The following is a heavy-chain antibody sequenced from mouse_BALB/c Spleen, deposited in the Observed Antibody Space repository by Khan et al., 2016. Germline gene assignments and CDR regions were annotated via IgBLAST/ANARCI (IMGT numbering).Heavy chain of an antibody. Sequence: EVQLQESGPGLVKPSQSLSLTCTVTGYSITSDYAWNWIRQFPGNKLEWMGYISYSGSTSYNPSLKSRISITRDTSKNQFFLQLNSVTTEDTDTYYCARCYYGWGYFDHWGQGTTLTVSS. CDR3: ARCYYGWGYFDH. V-gene: IGHV3-2*02. CDR1: GYSITSDYA. J-gene: IGHJ2*01. D-gene: IGHD1-2*01. CDR2: ISYSGST.